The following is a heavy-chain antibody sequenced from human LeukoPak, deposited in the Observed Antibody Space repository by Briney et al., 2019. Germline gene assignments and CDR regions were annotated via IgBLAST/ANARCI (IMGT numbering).Heavy chain of an antibody. CDR3: ARGQDVTYYFDY. V-gene: IGHV4-34*01. CDR1: GGSFSGYY. J-gene: IGHJ4*02. CDR2: INHSGST. D-gene: IGHD3-16*01. Sequence: SETLSLTCAVYGGSFSGYYWSWIRQPPGKGPEWIGEINHSGSTNYNPSLKSRVTISVDTSKNQFSLKLSSVTAADTAVYYCARGQDVTYYFDYWGQGTLVTVSS.